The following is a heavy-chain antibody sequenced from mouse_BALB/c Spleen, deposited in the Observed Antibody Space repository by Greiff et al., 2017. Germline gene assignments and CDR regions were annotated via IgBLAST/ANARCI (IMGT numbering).Heavy chain of an antibody. CDR2: ISDGGSYT. Sequence: DVKLVESGGGLVKPGGSLKLSCAASGFTFSDYYMYWVRQTPEKRLEWVATISDGGSYTYYPDSVKGRFTISRDNAKNNLYLQMSSLKSEDTAMYYCARDGAGFAYWGQGTLVTVSA. CDR1: GFTFSDYY. CDR3: ARDGAGFAY. J-gene: IGHJ3*01. V-gene: IGHV5-4*02.